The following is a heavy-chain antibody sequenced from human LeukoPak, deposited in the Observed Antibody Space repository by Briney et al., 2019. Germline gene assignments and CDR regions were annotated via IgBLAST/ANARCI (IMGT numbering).Heavy chain of an antibody. J-gene: IGHJ4*02. CDR3: AKEGSYYYDSSGYYPPYLDY. CDR1: GFTFSSYG. Sequence: PGGSLRLSCAASGFTFSSYGMHWVRQAPGKGLEWVAVISYDGSNKYYADSVKGRFTITRDNSKNTLYLQMNSLRAEDTAVYYCAKEGSYYYDSSGYYPPYLDYWGQGTLVTVSS. V-gene: IGHV3-30*18. CDR2: ISYDGSNK. D-gene: IGHD3-22*01.